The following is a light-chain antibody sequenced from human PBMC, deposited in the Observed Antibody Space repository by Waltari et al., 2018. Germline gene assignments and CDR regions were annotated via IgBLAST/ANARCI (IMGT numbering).Light chain of an antibody. V-gene: IGKV3-20*01. CDR2: QSS. Sequence: EIMLTQSPDTLSLSTGERATLSCRAIQRISRYLVWYQPKPGQAPSLRIFQSSIRATAIPDRFSVSGYGTDFSLTISKLEPEDFAVYYCQNHERLPAVFGQGTKVEIK. J-gene: IGKJ1*01. CDR3: QNHERLPAV. CDR1: QRISRY.